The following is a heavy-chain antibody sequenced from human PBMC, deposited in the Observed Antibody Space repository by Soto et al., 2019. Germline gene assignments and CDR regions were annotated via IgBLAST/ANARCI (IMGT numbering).Heavy chain of an antibody. Sequence: SETLSLTCTVSGGSISSYYWSWIRQPPGKGLEWIGYIYYSGSINYNPSLKSRVTISVDTSKNQFSLKLSSVTAADTAVYYCARQSSGWYNWFDPWGQGTLVTVSS. V-gene: IGHV4-59*08. CDR3: ARQSSGWYNWFDP. J-gene: IGHJ5*02. D-gene: IGHD6-19*01. CDR1: GGSISSYY. CDR2: IYYSGSI.